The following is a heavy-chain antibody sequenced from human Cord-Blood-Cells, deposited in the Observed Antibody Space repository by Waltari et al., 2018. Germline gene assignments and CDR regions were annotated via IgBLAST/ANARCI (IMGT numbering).Heavy chain of an antibody. CDR1: GGTFSSYA. CDR3: ARGYQLLSGVYFDY. D-gene: IGHD2-2*01. Sequence: QVQLVQSGAEVKKPGSSVKVSCKASGGTFSSYAISRVRQAPGQGLEWMGGIIPIFGTANYAQKFQGRVTITADESTSTAYMELSSLRSEDTAVYYCARGYQLLSGVYFDYWGQGTLVTVSS. CDR2: IIPIFGTA. J-gene: IGHJ4*02. V-gene: IGHV1-69*01.